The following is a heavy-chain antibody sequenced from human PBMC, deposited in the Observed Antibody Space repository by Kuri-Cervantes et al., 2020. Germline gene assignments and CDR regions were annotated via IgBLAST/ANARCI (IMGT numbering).Heavy chain of an antibody. J-gene: IGHJ6*02. CDR1: GGSISSYY. D-gene: IGHD5-24*01. Sequence: GSLRLSCTVSGGSISSYYWSWIRQPAGKGLEWIGRIYTSGSTNYNPSLKSRVTMSVDTSKNQFSLKLSSVTAADTAVYYCARHIDGYTLYYYGMDVWGQGTTVTVSS. V-gene: IGHV4-4*07. CDR2: IYTSGST. CDR3: ARHIDGYTLYYYGMDV.